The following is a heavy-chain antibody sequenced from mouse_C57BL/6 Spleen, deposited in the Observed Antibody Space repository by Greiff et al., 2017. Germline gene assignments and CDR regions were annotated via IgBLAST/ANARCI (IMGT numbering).Heavy chain of an antibody. CDR2: ISSGSSTI. Sequence: EVKLVESGGGLVKPGGSLKLSCAASGFTFSDYGMHWVCQAPEKGLEWVAYISSGSSTIYYADTVKGRFTISRDNAKNTLFLQMTSLRSEDTAMYYCARGGHSFYFDYWGQGTTLTVSS. CDR3: ARGGHSFYFDY. J-gene: IGHJ2*01. V-gene: IGHV5-17*01. D-gene: IGHD3-1*01. CDR1: GFTFSDYG.